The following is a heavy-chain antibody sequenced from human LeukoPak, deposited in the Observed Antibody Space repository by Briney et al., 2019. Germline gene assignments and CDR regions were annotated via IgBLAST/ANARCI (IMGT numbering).Heavy chain of an antibody. Sequence: SETLSLTCAVYGDSFSGYFWSWLRQPPGKRLEWIGEINQRGSTIYSPSLKTRVTLSVDTSKQQISLRLTSASAADTATYYCARGSKFDGYCSAGACYSAYFDHWGQGTPVTVTA. CDR1: GDSFSGYF. CDR2: INQRGST. J-gene: IGHJ4*02. V-gene: IGHV4-34*01. D-gene: IGHD2-15*01. CDR3: ARGSKFDGYCSAGACYSAYFDH.